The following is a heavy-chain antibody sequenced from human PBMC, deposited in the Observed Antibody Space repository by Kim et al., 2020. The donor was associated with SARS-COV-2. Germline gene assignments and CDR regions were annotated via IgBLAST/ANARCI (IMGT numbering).Heavy chain of an antibody. CDR1: GDSISSNNYY. Sequence: SETLSLTCTVSGDSISSNNYYWGWIRQPPGKGLEWIGNIYFSGSTFYNPSLKRRVTISVDTSKNQFSLRLRSVTATDTAVYYCVRLLYNRVWINWFDPWGQGTLVTVSS. CDR3: VRLLYNRVWINWFDP. CDR2: IYFSGST. V-gene: IGHV4-39*01. J-gene: IGHJ5*02. D-gene: IGHD3-10*01.